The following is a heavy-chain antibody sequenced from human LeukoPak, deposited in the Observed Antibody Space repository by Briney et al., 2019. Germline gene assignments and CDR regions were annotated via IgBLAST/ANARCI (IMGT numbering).Heavy chain of an antibody. CDR2: IYTSGST. CDR3: ARENSGSYREFDY. CDR1: GGSISSYY. V-gene: IGHV4-4*07. D-gene: IGHD1-26*01. J-gene: IGHJ4*02. Sequence: SETLSLTGTVSGGSISSYYWSWIRQPAGKGLEWIGRIYTSGSTNYNASLKSRVSMSVDTSKNQFSLKLSSVTATDTAVFYCARENSGSYREFDYWGQGTLVTVSS.